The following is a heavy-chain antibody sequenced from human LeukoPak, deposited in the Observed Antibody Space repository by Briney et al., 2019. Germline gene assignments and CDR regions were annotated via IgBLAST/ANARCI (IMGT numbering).Heavy chain of an antibody. Sequence: GGSLRPSCAASGFTFDDYAMHWVRQAPGKGLEWVSGISWNSGSIGYADSVKGRFTISRDNAKNSLYLQMNSLRAEDTALYYCAKDIGGSSYYDILTGCDYWGQGTLVTVSS. CDR2: ISWNSGSI. CDR1: GFTFDDYA. J-gene: IGHJ4*02. V-gene: IGHV3-9*01. D-gene: IGHD3-9*01. CDR3: AKDIGGSSYYDILTGCDY.